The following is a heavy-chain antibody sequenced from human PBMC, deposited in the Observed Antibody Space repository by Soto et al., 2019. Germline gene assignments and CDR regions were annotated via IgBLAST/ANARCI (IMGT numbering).Heavy chain of an antibody. CDR1: GYTFINYG. J-gene: IGHJ3*01. Sequence: QAQLVQSGAEVKKPGASVKVSCKASGYTFINYGISWVRQAPGQGLEWMGWISPYNGNTNSAQKLQGRVTMTPDTSTSTAYMDLRSLRSDDTAVYYCAREIGPWGNAFDVWGQGTMVTFSS. V-gene: IGHV1-18*01. D-gene: IGHD7-27*01. CDR3: AREIGPWGNAFDV. CDR2: ISPYNGNT.